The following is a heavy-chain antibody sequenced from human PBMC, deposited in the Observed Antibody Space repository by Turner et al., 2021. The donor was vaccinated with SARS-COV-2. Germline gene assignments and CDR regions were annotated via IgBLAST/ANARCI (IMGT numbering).Heavy chain of an antibody. CDR3: AKDTGWGLESPYYFDY. Sequence: EVQLVESGGGLVKPGGSLRLSCAASGFTFSIYAMSWVRQAPGKGLEWVSAISGSGGSTYYADSVKGRFTISRDNSKNTLYLQMNSLRAEDTAVYYCAKDTGWGLESPYYFDYWGQGTLVTVSS. V-gene: IGHV3-23*04. D-gene: IGHD2-8*02. CDR1: GFTFSIYA. J-gene: IGHJ4*02. CDR2: ISGSGGST.